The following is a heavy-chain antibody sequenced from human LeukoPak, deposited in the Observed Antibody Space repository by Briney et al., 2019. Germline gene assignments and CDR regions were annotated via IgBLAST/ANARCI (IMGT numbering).Heavy chain of an antibody. CDR3: AKDYRSGYYPNWFDP. Sequence: GGSLRLSCAASGFTFSSYAMSWVRQAPGKGLEWVSAISGGGGSTYYADSVKGRFTISRDNSKNTLYLQMNSLRAEDTAVYYCAKDYRSGYYPNWFDPWGQGTLVTVSS. J-gene: IGHJ5*02. V-gene: IGHV3-23*01. D-gene: IGHD3-3*01. CDR1: GFTFSSYA. CDR2: ISGGGGST.